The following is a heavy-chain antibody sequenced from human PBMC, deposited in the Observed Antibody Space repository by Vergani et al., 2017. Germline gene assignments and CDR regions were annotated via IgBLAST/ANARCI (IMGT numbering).Heavy chain of an antibody. D-gene: IGHD1-26*01. Sequence: VQLVESGGGLVQPGGSLRLSCAASGFTFSSYGMHWVRQAPGKGLEWVAVIWYDGSNKYYADSVKGRFTISRDNSKNTLYLQMNSLRAEDTAVYYCARDGGRLATDFDYWGQGTLVTVSS. CDR3: ARDGGRLATDFDY. CDR1: GFTFSSYG. V-gene: IGHV3-33*01. J-gene: IGHJ4*02. CDR2: IWYDGSNK.